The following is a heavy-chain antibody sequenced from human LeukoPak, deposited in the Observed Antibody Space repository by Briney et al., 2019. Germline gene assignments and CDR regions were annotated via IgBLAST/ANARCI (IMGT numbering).Heavy chain of an antibody. CDR1: GGSISSSSYY. D-gene: IGHD5-18*01. Sequence: SETLSLTCTVSGGSISSSSYYWGWIRQPPGKGLEWIGSIYYSGSTYYNPYLKSRVTISVDTSKNQFSLKLSSVTAADTAVYYCARQHARGYSYAQFDYWGQGTLVTVSS. V-gene: IGHV4-39*01. J-gene: IGHJ4*02. CDR3: ARQHARGYSYAQFDY. CDR2: IYYSGST.